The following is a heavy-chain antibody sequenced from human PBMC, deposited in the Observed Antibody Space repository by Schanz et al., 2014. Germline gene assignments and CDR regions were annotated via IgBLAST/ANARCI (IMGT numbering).Heavy chain of an antibody. Sequence: QVQLVQSGAEVQKPGASVMLSCKTSGYSFNLFGVSWVRQARGQGLEWMGLINPNSGATIYAQNFQGRVTVTRDTTTTTVYMDLSRRISEDTAVYYCAFDRDDAYDIWGQGTTVTVS. CDR1: GYSFNLFG. D-gene: IGHD3-9*01. CDR3: AFDRDDAYDI. J-gene: IGHJ3*02. V-gene: IGHV1-2*06. CDR2: INPNSGAT.